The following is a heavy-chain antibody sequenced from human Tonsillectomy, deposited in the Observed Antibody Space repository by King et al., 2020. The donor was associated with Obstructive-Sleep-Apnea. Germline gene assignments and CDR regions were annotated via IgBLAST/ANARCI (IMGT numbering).Heavy chain of an antibody. Sequence: VQLVESGGVVVQPGGSLRLSCAASGFTFDDYTMHWVRQAPGKGLEWVSLINWDGYSTDYVDSVKGRFTISRDNSKNSLYLQMNSLRTEDTALYFCAKDRTGLRDNSGYLSFDSWGQGTLVTVSS. J-gene: IGHJ4*02. CDR1: GFTFDDYT. CDR2: INWDGYST. V-gene: IGHV3-43*01. CDR3: AKDRTGLRDNSGYLSFDS. D-gene: IGHD3-22*01.